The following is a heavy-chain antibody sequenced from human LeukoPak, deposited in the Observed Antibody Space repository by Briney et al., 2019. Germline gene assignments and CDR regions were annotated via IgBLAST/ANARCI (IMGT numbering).Heavy chain of an antibody. D-gene: IGHD6-13*01. CDR1: GGSISSYY. V-gene: IGHV4-59*01. CDR3: ARLGIAAAGITLDY. CDR2: IYYSGST. J-gene: IGHJ4*02. Sequence: SETLSLTCTVSGGSISSYYWSWLRQPPGKGLEWIGYIYYSGSTNYNPSLKSRVTISVDTSKNQFSLKLSSVTAADTAVYYCARLGIAAAGITLDYWGQGTLVTVSS.